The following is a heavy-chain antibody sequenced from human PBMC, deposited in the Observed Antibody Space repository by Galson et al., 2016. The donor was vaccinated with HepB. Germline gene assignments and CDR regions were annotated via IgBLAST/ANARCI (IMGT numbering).Heavy chain of an antibody. D-gene: IGHD3-3*01. Sequence: SLRLSCAASGFIFNNFAMTWVRQVPGKGLEWVSSLGGGGGTTYYADSVKGRFVISRDNSRSLRYLEMTGLRADDAAVYYCARPLLPESRVATCKLRRRSHFSGMDVWGRGTTVTVSS. J-gene: IGHJ6*02. CDR3: ARPLLPESRVATCKLRRRSHFSGMDV. CDR2: LGGGGGTT. V-gene: IGHV3-23*01. CDR1: GFIFNNFA.